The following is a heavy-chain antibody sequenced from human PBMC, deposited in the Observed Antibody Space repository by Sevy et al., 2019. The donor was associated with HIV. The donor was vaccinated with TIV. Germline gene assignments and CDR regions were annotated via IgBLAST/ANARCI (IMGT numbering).Heavy chain of an antibody. CDR2: ISAYNGNT. V-gene: IGHV1-18*01. D-gene: IGHD3-22*01. J-gene: IGHJ6*02. CDR1: GYTFTSYG. Sequence: ASVKVSCKASGYTFTSYGISWVRQAPGQGLEWMGWISAYNGNTNYAQKLQGRVTMTTDTSTSTAYMELRSLRSDDTAVYYCAGDERIVVITEGHYYYYYGMDVWGQGTTVTVSS. CDR3: AGDERIVVITEGHYYYYYGMDV.